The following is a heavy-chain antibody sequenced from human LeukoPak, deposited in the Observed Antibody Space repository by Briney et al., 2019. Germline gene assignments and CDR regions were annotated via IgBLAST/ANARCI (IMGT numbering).Heavy chain of an antibody. Sequence: PSETLSLTCAVYGGSFSGYYWSWIRQPPGKGLEWIGEINHSGSTYYNPSLKSRVTISVDRSKNQFSLKLSSVTAADTAVYYCARGAVSDYYYYYYGMDVWGQGTTVTVSS. CDR2: INHSGST. J-gene: IGHJ6*02. CDR1: GGSFSGYY. D-gene: IGHD2-21*02. CDR3: ARGAVSDYYYYYYGMDV. V-gene: IGHV4-34*01.